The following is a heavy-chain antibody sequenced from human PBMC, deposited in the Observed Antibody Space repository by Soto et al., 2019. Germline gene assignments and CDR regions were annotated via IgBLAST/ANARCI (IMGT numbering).Heavy chain of an antibody. D-gene: IGHD3-10*01. V-gene: IGHV3-66*01. CDR1: GFIFSDYP. J-gene: IGHJ6*02. CDR2: IYSGGST. Sequence: PGGSLRLSCITSGFIFSDYPLSWFRQTPGKGLEWVSVIYSGGSTYYADSVKGRFTISRDNSKNMLYLQMNSLRAEDTAVYYCARDMVRGMDVWGQGTTVTVSS. CDR3: ARDMVRGMDV.